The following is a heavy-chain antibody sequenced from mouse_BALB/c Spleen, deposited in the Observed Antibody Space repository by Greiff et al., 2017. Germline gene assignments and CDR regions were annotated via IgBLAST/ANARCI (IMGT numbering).Heavy chain of an antibody. CDR2: IDPENGNT. CDR3: APIYYGNLYAMDY. CDR1: GFNIKDYY. Sequence: VQLQQSGAELVRPGALVKLSCKASGFNIKDYYKHWVKQRPEQGLEWIGWIDPENGNTIYDPKFQGKASITADTSSNTAYLKLSSLTSEDTAVYYCAPIYYGNLYAMDYWGQGTSVTVSS. V-gene: IGHV14-1*02. J-gene: IGHJ4*01. D-gene: IGHD2-1*01.